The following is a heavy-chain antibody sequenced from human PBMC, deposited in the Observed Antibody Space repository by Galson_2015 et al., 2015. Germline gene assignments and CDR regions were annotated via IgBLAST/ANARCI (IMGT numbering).Heavy chain of an antibody. Sequence: CAISGDSVSSHSAAWNWIRQSPSRGLEWLGRTYYRSKWYNDYAVSVKSRITINPDTSKNQFSLQLNSVTPEDTAVYYCAVQYYYDSSGYYRNYAFDIWGQGTMVTVSS. CDR1: GDSVSSHSAA. J-gene: IGHJ3*02. CDR3: AVQYYYDSSGYYRNYAFDI. CDR2: TYYRSKWYN. D-gene: IGHD3-22*01. V-gene: IGHV6-1*01.